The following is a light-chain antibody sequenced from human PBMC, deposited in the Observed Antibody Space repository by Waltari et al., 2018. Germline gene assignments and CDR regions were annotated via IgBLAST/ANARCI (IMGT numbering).Light chain of an antibody. V-gene: IGLV2-14*01. J-gene: IGLJ1*01. CDR2: DVS. CDR3: SSYTSSSTPLYV. CDR1: SSDVGGSNY. Sequence: QSALTQPASVSGSPGQSITISCTGTSSDVGGSNYVSWYQQHPGKAPKLMIYDVSKRPSGVSNRFSGSKSGNTASLTISGLQAEDEADYYCSSYTSSSTPLYVFGTGTKVTVL.